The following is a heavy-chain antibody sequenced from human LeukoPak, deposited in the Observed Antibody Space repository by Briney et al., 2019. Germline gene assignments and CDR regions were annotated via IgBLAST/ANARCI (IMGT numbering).Heavy chain of an antibody. D-gene: IGHD2-21*02. J-gene: IGHJ4*02. CDR1: GGSISSYY. CDR2: IYYSGST. CDR3: AREGLDSVTSTDY. Sequence: PSETLSLTCTVSGGSISSYYWSWIRQPPGKRLEWIGYIYYSGSTNYNPSLKSRVTISVDTSKNQFSLKLSSVTAADTAVYYCAREGLDSVTSTDYWGQGTLVTVSS. V-gene: IGHV4-59*12.